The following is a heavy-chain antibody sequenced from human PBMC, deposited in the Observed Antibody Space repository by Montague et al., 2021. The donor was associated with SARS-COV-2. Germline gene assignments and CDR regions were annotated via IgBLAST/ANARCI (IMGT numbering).Heavy chain of an antibody. J-gene: IGHJ6*02. D-gene: IGHD3-10*01. CDR2: VYYSGST. Sequence: SETLSLTCTVSSGSISTYYWSWIRQPPGKGLEWMGYVYYSGSTNYNSSLKSRVTTSVDKSKNQFSLKLRSVTAADTAVYYCASGADDYYYAMDVWGQGTTVTVSS. CDR1: SGSISTYY. V-gene: IGHV4-59*01. CDR3: ASGADDYYYAMDV.